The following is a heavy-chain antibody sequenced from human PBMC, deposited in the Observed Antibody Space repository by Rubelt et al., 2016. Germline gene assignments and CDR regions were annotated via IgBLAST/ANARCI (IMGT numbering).Heavy chain of an antibody. J-gene: IGHJ4*02. CDR3: AKDLGAPNYFDY. CDR2: IRYDGTNK. Sequence: FSDYGMHWVRQAPGKGLEWVAFIRYDGTNKYYADSVKGRFTISRDNPKNTLYLQMNSLRAEDMAVYYCAKDLGAPNYFDYWGQGTQVTVSS. CDR1: FSDYG. V-gene: IGHV3-30*02. D-gene: IGHD6-6*01.